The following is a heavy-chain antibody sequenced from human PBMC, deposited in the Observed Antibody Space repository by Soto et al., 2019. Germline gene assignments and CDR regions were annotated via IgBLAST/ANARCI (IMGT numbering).Heavy chain of an antibody. D-gene: IGHD2-15*01. CDR1: GGTFSSYA. J-gene: IGHJ6*02. V-gene: IGHV1-69*05. CDR3: ARHPGGRGYYYGMDV. Sequence: QVQLVQSGAEVKKPGSSVKVSCKASGGTFSSYAISWVRQAPGQGLEWMGGIIPIFGTANYAQKFQGRVTXTXXXSXCTAYMELSSLRSEDTSVYYCARHPGGRGYYYGMDVWGQGTTVTVSS. CDR2: IIPIFGTA.